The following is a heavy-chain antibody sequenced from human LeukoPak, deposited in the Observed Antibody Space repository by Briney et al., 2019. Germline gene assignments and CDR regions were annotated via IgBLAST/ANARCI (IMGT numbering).Heavy chain of an antibody. J-gene: IGHJ4*02. Sequence: SETLSLTCTVSGGSISSYYWSWIRQPPGKGLEWIGYIYYSGSTKYNPSLKSRVTISVDTSKSQFSLKLTSVTAADTAVYCCARLGIGVVPSAMLGDYYFDYWGQGTLVTVSS. D-gene: IGHD2-2*01. CDR2: IYYSGST. V-gene: IGHV4-59*08. CDR1: GGSISSYY. CDR3: ARLGIGVVPSAMLGDYYFDY.